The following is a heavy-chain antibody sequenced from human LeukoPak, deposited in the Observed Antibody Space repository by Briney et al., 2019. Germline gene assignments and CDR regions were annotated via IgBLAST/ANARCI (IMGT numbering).Heavy chain of an antibody. J-gene: IGHJ4*02. D-gene: IGHD1/OR15-1a*01. Sequence: GGSXRLSCAASGFTVSSNYMSWVRQAPGKGLEGVSVIYSGGSTYYADSVKGRFNISRDNSKNTLYLQMNSLRAEDTAVYYCARETGGNWNRIDYWGQGTLVTVSS. CDR1: GFTVSSNY. CDR3: ARETGGNWNRIDY. CDR2: IYSGGST. V-gene: IGHV3-53*01.